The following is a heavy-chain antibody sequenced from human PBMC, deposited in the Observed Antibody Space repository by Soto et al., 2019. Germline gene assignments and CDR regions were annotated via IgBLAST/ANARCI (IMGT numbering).Heavy chain of an antibody. CDR1: GGSFSGYY. V-gene: IGHV4-34*01. J-gene: IGHJ6*03. Sequence: QVQLQQWGAGLLKPSETLSLTCAVYGGSFSGYYWSWIRQPPGKGLEWIGEINHSGSTNYNPSLKSRITISVDTSKNQFSLKLSSVTAADTAVYYCARAGVGSGYFSYYYYMDVWGKGTTVTVSS. CDR2: INHSGST. CDR3: ARAGVGSGYFSYYYYMDV. D-gene: IGHD3-3*01.